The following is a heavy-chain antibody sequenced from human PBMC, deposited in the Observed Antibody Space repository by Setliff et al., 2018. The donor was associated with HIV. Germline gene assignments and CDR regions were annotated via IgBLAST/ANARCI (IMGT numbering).Heavy chain of an antibody. D-gene: IGHD3-22*01. Sequence: PSETLSLTCTVSGGSISSSSYYWGWIRQPPGKGLEWIGSMYYSGSTYHNPSLKSRVTISLDTSKNQFSLKLSSVTAEDTAVYYCAKDLVYYDSSGDLDYWGQGTLVTVSS. CDR2: MYYSGST. CDR1: GGSISSSSYY. CDR3: AKDLVYYDSSGDLDY. V-gene: IGHV4-39*07. J-gene: IGHJ4*02.